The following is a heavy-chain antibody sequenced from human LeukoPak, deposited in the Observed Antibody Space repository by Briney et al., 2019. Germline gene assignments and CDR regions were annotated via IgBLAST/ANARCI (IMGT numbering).Heavy chain of an antibody. Sequence: PSETLSLTCTVSGGSISNYYWNWIRQPPGKGLEWIGYIYYTGSTNYNPSLKSRVTMSVDTSKNQFSLNLKSVTPEDTAVYYCASRKLGNDYWGQGTLVTVSS. CDR3: ASRKLGNDY. CDR1: GGSISNYY. V-gene: IGHV4-59*01. J-gene: IGHJ4*02. CDR2: IYYTGST. D-gene: IGHD7-27*01.